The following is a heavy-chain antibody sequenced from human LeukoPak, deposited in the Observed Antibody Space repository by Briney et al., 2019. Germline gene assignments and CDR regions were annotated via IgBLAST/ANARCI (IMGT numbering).Heavy chain of an antibody. D-gene: IGHD6-13*01. J-gene: IGHJ4*02. CDR3: ARAGIAAAGTDY. Sequence: GASVKVSCKASGYTFTSYGISWVRQAPGQGLEWMGWINPNSGGTNYAQKFQGRVTMTRDTSISTAYMELSRLRSDDTAVYYCARAGIAAAGTDYWGQGTLVTVSS. V-gene: IGHV1-2*02. CDR1: GYTFTSYG. CDR2: INPNSGGT.